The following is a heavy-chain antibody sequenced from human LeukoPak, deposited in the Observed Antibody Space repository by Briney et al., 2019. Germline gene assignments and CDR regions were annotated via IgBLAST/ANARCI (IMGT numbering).Heavy chain of an antibody. CDR1: GGSISSSSYY. J-gene: IGHJ4*02. V-gene: IGHV4-39*01. Sequence: PSETLSLTCTVSGGSISSSSYYWGWVRQPPGKGLEWIVSIYYSGSTYYNPSLKSRVTISVDTSKKQFSLKLSSVTAADTAAYYCARHGRHYYDISGYYPIDYWGQGTLVTVSS. D-gene: IGHD3-22*01. CDR2: IYYSGST. CDR3: ARHGRHYYDISGYYPIDY.